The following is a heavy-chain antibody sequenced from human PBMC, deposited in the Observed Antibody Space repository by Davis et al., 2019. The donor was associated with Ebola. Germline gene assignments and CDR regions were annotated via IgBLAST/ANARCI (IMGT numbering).Heavy chain of an antibody. V-gene: IGHV3-30*03. CDR1: GFTFSSYG. CDR2: ISYDGSNK. J-gene: IGHJ4*02. Sequence: PGGSLRLSCAASGFTFSSYGMHWVRQAPGKGLEWVAVISYDGSNKYYADSVKGRFTISRDNSKNTLYLQMNSLRAEDTAVYYCAMTVPSIAVAGIPFFYWGQGTLVTVSS. D-gene: IGHD6-19*01. CDR3: AMTVPSIAVAGIPFFY.